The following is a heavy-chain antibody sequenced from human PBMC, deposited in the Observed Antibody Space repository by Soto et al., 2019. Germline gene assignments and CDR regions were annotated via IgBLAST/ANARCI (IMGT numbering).Heavy chain of an antibody. CDR2: IKQDGSEK. Sequence: GGSLRLSCAASGFTFSSYWMSWVRQAPGKGLEWVANIKQDGSEKYYVDSVKGRFTISRDNAKNSLYLQMNSLRAEDTAVYYCATTTLAAAAGTFLRYYYYYGMDVWGQGTTVTVSS. D-gene: IGHD6-13*01. V-gene: IGHV3-7*05. CDR3: ATTTLAAAAGTFLRYYYYYGMDV. J-gene: IGHJ6*02. CDR1: GFTFSSYW.